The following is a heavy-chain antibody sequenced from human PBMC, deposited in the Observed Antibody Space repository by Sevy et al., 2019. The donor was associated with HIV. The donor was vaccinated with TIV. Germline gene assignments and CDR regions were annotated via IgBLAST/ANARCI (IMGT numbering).Heavy chain of an antibody. Sequence: GGSLRLSCAASGFTFSSYAMSWVRQAPGKGLEWVSAISGSGGSTYYADSVKGRFTISRDNSKNTLYLQMNSLRAEDTAVYYCAKASNYYDSSGYYYPFVDWGQGTLVTVSS. CDR2: ISGSGGST. J-gene: IGHJ4*02. CDR1: GFTFSSYA. CDR3: AKASNYYDSSGYYYPFVD. V-gene: IGHV3-23*01. D-gene: IGHD3-22*01.